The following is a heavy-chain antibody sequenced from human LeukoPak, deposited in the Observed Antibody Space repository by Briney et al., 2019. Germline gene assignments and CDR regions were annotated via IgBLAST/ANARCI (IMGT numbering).Heavy chain of an antibody. CDR3: SRESGAFCPFGY. Sequence: SETLSLTCGVSGDSISSTNSWSWARQPPGQGLGWIEEISLTGQTNYKPSLKGRVTMSLDKSSNQLSLNLTPVTAADTAIYYCSRESGAFCPFGYWGQGTLVIVTS. V-gene: IGHV4-4*02. CDR2: ISLTGQT. D-gene: IGHD1-26*01. CDR1: GDSISSTNS. J-gene: IGHJ4*02.